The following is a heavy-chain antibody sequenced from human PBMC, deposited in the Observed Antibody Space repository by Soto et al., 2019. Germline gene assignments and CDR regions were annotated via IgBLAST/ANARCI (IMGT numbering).Heavy chain of an antibody. V-gene: IGHV4-4*07. D-gene: IGHD1-7*01. Sequence: QVQQLESGPGLVKPWDTLSLTCTVSGAYISDFSWSWIRQPAGKGLEWIGRITVNGNTQYNPSFRSRVTMSMDPSRIPFSLTLQSAPAADTALYYCARESGEIWTYEAHWGQGTLVTVSS. CDR3: ARESGEIWTYEAH. CDR1: GAYISDFS. CDR2: ITVNGNT. J-gene: IGHJ1*01.